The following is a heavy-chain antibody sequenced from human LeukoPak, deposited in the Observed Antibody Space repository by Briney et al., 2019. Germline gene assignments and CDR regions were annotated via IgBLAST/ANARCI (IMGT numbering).Heavy chain of an antibody. CDR3: ATVALTTGTTVDY. J-gene: IGHJ4*02. CDR1: GYTFTSYG. D-gene: IGHD1-1*01. V-gene: IGHV1-18*01. CDR2: ISAYNGNT. Sequence: ASVKVSCKASGYTFTSYGISWVRQAPGQGLEWMGWISAYNGNTNYAQKLQGRVTMTEDTSTDTAYMELSSLRSEDTAVYYCATVALTTGTTVDYWGQGTLVTVSS.